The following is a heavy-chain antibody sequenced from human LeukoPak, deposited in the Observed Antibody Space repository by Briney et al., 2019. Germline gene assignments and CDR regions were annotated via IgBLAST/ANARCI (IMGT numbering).Heavy chain of an antibody. CDR3: ARGPPYYYDNSGYYPFDP. Sequence: GGSLRLSCAASGFTFSSYAMHWVRQAPGKGLEWVSAISSSSTYIYYADSVEGRFTISRDNAKNALYLQMNSLRVEDTAVYYCARGPPYYYDNSGYYPFDPWGQGTLVTVSS. CDR1: GFTFSSYA. V-gene: IGHV3-21*06. CDR2: ISSSSTYI. D-gene: IGHD3-22*01. J-gene: IGHJ5*02.